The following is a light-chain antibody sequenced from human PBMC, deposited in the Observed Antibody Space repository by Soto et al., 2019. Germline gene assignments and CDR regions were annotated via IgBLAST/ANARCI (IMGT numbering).Light chain of an antibody. CDR1: QSLLHSNGYIY. CDR3: MQALQTPYT. Sequence: DIVMTQSPLSLPVTPAEPASISCRSSQSLLHSNGYIYLDWYLQKPGQSPQLLIYLGSNRASGVPDRFSGSGSGTDLTLKISRVEAEDVAIYYCMQALQTPYTFGQGTKLEIK. J-gene: IGKJ2*01. CDR2: LGS. V-gene: IGKV2-28*01.